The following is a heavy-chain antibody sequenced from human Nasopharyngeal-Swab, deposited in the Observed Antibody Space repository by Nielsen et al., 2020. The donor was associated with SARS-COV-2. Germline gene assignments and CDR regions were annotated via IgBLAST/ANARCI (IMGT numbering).Heavy chain of an antibody. V-gene: IGHV5-10-1*01. Sequence: TVSCKGSGYSFTSYWISWVRQMPGKGLEWMGRIDPSDSYTNYSPSLQGHVTISADKSISTAYLQWSSLKASDTAMYYCARHQPTIAVDWFDPWGQGTLVTVSS. J-gene: IGHJ5*02. CDR3: ARHQPTIAVDWFDP. D-gene: IGHD6-19*01. CDR1: GYSFTSYW. CDR2: IDPSDSYT.